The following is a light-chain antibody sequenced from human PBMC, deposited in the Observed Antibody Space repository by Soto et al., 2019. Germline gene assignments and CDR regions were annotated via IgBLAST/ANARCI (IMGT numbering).Light chain of an antibody. J-gene: IGLJ1*01. Sequence: QSALTQPASVSGSPGQSITIPCTGTSSDVGGKNYVSWYQQHPGKAPKHMIYEVSNRPSGVSNRFSGSKSGNTASLTISGLQAEDEADYYCSSYTSSSPDVFGTGTKVTVL. V-gene: IGLV2-14*01. CDR1: SSDVGGKNY. CDR3: SSYTSSSPDV. CDR2: EVS.